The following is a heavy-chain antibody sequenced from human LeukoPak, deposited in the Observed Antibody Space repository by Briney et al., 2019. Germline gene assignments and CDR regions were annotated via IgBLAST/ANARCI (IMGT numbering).Heavy chain of an antibody. CDR2: ISYDGSNT. CDR1: GFTFNNYG. Sequence: GRSLRLSCAASGFTFNNYGMHWVRQAPGKGLEWVAIISYDGSNTYYADSVKGRFTIFRDNSKNTLYLQMNSLRAEDTAVYYCANENYYGSGSYADHWGQGTLVTVSS. J-gene: IGHJ4*02. CDR3: ANENYYGSGSYADH. V-gene: IGHV3-30*18. D-gene: IGHD3-10*01.